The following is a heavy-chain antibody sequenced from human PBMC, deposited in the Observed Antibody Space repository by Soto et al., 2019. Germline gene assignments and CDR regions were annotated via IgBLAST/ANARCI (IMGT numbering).Heavy chain of an antibody. V-gene: IGHV3-33*01. CDR3: ARDDGIMITFGP. CDR2: IWYDGSNK. J-gene: IGHJ5*02. D-gene: IGHD3-16*01. Sequence: GGSLRLSCAASGFTFSSYGMHWVRQAPGKGLEWVAVIWYDGSNKYYADSVKGRFTISRDNSKNTLYLQMNSLRAEDTAVYYCARDDGIMITFGPWGQGTLVTVSS. CDR1: GFTFSSYG.